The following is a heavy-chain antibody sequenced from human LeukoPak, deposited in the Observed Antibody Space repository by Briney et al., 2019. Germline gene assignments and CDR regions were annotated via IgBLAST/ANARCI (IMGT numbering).Heavy chain of an antibody. CDR2: ISANGGET. CDR3: AKRYYDFPLDY. Sequence: GRSLRLSCAASGFTFSNSGMHWVRQAPGKGLEWVSSISANGGETHYADSVKGRITISRDNSKNTLYLQINNPRVEDTAVYYCAKRYYDFPLDYWGQGTLVTVSS. D-gene: IGHD3-3*01. CDR1: GFTFSNSG. V-gene: IGHV3-23*01. J-gene: IGHJ4*02.